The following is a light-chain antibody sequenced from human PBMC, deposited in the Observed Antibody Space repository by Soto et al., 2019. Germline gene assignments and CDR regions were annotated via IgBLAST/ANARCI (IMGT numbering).Light chain of an antibody. CDR2: GAS. Sequence: EIVMTQSPATLSVSPGERATLSCRASQSVSSNLAWYQQKPGQAPRLLIYGASTRATGIPARFSVSGSGTEFTLTISSLQSEDFAVYYCQQYNNWPPRAWTFGQGTKVEIK. V-gene: IGKV3-15*01. CDR3: QQYNNWPPRAWT. J-gene: IGKJ1*01. CDR1: QSVSSN.